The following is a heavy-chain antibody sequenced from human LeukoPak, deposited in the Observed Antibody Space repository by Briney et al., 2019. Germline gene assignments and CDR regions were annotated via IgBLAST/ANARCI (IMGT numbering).Heavy chain of an antibody. V-gene: IGHV3-64*01. CDR2: ISSNGGST. J-gene: IGHJ6*02. Sequence: PGGSLRLSCAASGFTFSSYAMHWVRQAPGKGLEYVSAISSNGGSTYYANSVKGRFTISRDNSKNTLYLQMGGLRAEDMAVYYCAREVGLGSGWYGGYYYYGMDVWGQGTTVTVSS. D-gene: IGHD6-19*01. CDR1: GFTFSSYA. CDR3: AREVGLGSGWYGGYYYYGMDV.